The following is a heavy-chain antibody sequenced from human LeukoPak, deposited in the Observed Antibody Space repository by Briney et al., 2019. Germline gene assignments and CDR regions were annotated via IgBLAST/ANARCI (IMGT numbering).Heavy chain of an antibody. D-gene: IGHD2-15*01. CDR3: ASRYCSGGSCHFDY. V-gene: IGHV4-34*01. CDR1: GGSFSGYY. J-gene: IGHJ4*02. Sequence: PSEILSLTCAVYGGSFSGYYWSWIRQPLGKGLEWIGEINHSGSTNYNPSLKSRVTISVDTSKNQFSLKLSSVTAADTAVYYCASRYCSGGSCHFDYWGQGTLVTVSS. CDR2: INHSGST.